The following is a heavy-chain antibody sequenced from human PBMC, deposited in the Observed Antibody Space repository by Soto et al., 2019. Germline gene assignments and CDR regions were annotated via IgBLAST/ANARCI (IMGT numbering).Heavy chain of an antibody. CDR1: GFTFNDFE. CDR3: ARGFGRFNY. J-gene: IGHJ4*02. D-gene: IGHD3-10*01. V-gene: IGHV3-48*03. Sequence: EVQLLESGGGLVQPGGSLRLSCGVSGFTFNDFEMNWVRQAPGKGPEWLAYIDGSGATKKYADSVRGRFTISRDKPNNSLFLQMSTLSAAEKAIDYCARGFGRFNYSGQGTLVSVSS. CDR2: IDGSGATK.